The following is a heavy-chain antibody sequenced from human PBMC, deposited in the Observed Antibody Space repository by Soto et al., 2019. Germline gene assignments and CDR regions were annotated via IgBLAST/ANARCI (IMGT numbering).Heavy chain of an antibody. Sequence: ASVKVSCTASGYTFTSYYMHWVRQAPGQGLEWMGIINPSGGSTSYAQKFQGRVTMTRDTSTSTVYMELSGLRFEDTAIYYCAANSLGGGSQGDVWGQGTTVTVSS. CDR3: AANSLGGGSQGDV. D-gene: IGHD3-10*01. V-gene: IGHV1-46*01. CDR2: INPSGGST. CDR1: GYTFTSYY. J-gene: IGHJ6*02.